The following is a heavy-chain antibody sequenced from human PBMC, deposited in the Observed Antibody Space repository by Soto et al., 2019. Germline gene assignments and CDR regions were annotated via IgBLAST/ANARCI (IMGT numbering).Heavy chain of an antibody. Sequence: GASVKVSCKASGYTFTSYAMHWVRQAPGQRLEWMGWINAGNGNTKYSQKFQGRVTITRDTSASTAYMELSSLRSEDTAVYYCAGGVYYDILTGYPYNWFDPWGQGTLVTVSS. CDR3: AGGVYYDILTGYPYNWFDP. J-gene: IGHJ5*02. D-gene: IGHD3-9*01. CDR1: GYTFTSYA. V-gene: IGHV1-3*01. CDR2: INAGNGNT.